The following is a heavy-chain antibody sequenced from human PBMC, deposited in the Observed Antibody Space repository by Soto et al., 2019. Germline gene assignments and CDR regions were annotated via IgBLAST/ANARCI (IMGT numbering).Heavy chain of an antibody. CDR1: GFTFSSYG. CDR3: AKDDQMGTFDY. V-gene: IGHV3-30*18. Sequence: GGSLRLSCAASGFTFSSYGMHLVRQAPGKGLEWVAVISYDGSNKYYADSVKGRFTISRDNYKNTLYLQMNSLRAEGTAVYYCAKDDQMGTFDYWGQGTLVTVSS. CDR2: ISYDGSNK. J-gene: IGHJ4*02.